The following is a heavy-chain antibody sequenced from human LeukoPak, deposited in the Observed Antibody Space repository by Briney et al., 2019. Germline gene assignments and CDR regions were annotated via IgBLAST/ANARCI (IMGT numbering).Heavy chain of an antibody. J-gene: IGHJ6*02. CDR2: ISGYNGNT. V-gene: IGHV1-18*01. CDR3: ARDYDVIPAAGNGMDV. D-gene: IGHD2-2*01. Sequence: GASVKVSCKASVYTFISYGISWVRQAPGQGLEWMGWISGYNGNTKCAQNVQGRVTMTKDTSTSTAYMELTSLRSDDTAVYYCARDYDVIPAAGNGMDVWGQGTTVAVSS. CDR1: VYTFISYG.